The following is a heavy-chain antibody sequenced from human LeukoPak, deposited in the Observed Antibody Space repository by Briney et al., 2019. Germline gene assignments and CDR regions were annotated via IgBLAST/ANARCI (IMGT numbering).Heavy chain of an antibody. CDR2: IYYSGST. J-gene: IGHJ4*02. CDR1: GGSISSYY. V-gene: IGHV4-59*08. D-gene: IGHD1-26*01. Sequence: SETLSLTCTVSGGSISSYYRSWIRQPPGKGLEWIGYIYYSGSTNYNPSLKSGVSTSVDTSKNHFSLKLSSVTAAESAVYCCARLSGSSGEVHFLFVYWGEGTLVTVSS. CDR3: ARLSGSSGEVHFLFVY.